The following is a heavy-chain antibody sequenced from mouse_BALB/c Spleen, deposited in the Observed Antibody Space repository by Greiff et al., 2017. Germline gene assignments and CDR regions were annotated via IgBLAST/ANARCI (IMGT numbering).Heavy chain of an antibody. CDR2: IWSGGST. J-gene: IGHJ2*01. D-gene: IGHD1-1*01. Sequence: VMLVESGPGLVQPSQSLSITCTVSGFSLTSYGVHWVRQSPGKGLEWLGVIWSGGSTDYNAAFISRLSISKDNSKSQVFFKMNSLQANDTAIYYCARLITTDYFDYWGQGTTLTVSS. CDR3: ARLITTDYFDY. CDR1: GFSLTSYG. V-gene: IGHV2-2*02.